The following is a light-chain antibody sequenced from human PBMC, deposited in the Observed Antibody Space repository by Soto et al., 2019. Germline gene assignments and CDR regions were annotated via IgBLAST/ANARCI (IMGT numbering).Light chain of an antibody. CDR3: QQYNNWRRT. Sequence: EIVMTQSPATLSVSPGERATLSCRASQSVSNNLAWYQQKPGQAPRLLIYGASTRATGIPARFSGSGSGTEFTLTISSLQSEDFAVYYCQQYNNWRRTFGHGTKVEIK. CDR1: QSVSNN. J-gene: IGKJ1*01. CDR2: GAS. V-gene: IGKV3-15*01.